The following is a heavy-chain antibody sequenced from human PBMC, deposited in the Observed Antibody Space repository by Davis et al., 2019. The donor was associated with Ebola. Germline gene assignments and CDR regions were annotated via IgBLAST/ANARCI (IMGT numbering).Heavy chain of an antibody. CDR1: GVTFTTAW. Sequence: GGSLRLSCEVSGVTFTTAWLTWVRQAPGKGLEWVGRIKSLRDGGTVNYATAVKGRFIISRDDSQNTLTLQMNSLRTEDSAVYYCATLVALRFPDQWGQGTLVIVSS. D-gene: IGHD3-3*01. V-gene: IGHV3-15*01. J-gene: IGHJ4*02. CDR2: IKSLRDGGTV. CDR3: ATLVALRFPDQ.